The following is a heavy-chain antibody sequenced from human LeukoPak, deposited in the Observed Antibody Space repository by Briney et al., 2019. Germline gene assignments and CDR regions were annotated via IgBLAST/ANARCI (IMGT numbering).Heavy chain of an antibody. CDR3: ARDHGYYSSGIYYTLPFDY. CDR2: ISSSSSTV. J-gene: IGHJ4*02. CDR1: GFTFSSYS. Sequence: HTGGSLRLSCAASGFTFSSYSMNWVRQAPGKGLEWVSYISSSSSTVYYADSVKGRFTISRDDAKNSLYLQMNSLRAEDTAVYYCARDHGYYSSGIYYTLPFDYWGQGTLVTVSS. V-gene: IGHV3-48*04. D-gene: IGHD3-10*01.